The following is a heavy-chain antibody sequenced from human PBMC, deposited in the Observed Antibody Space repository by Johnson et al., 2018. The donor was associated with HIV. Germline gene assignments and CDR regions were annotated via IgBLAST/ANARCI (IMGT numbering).Heavy chain of an antibody. V-gene: IGHV3-30*04. CDR2: TSFDGSHK. Sequence: VQLVESGGGVVQPGRSLRLSCAASGFIFSDYAMHWVRLAPGKGLEWVAVTSFDGSHKYYADSVKGRFTISRDNSKNTLYLQMNSLRAEDTAVYYCANSASHSVGATRGDAFDIWGQGTMVTVSS. CDR3: ANSASHSVGATRGDAFDI. D-gene: IGHD1-26*01. J-gene: IGHJ3*02. CDR1: GFIFSDYA.